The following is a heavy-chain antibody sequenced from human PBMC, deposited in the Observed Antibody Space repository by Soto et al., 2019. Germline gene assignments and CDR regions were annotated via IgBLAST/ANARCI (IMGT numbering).Heavy chain of an antibody. V-gene: IGHV6-1*01. D-gene: IGHD1-26*01. CDR1: GNSVSSKSAA. Sequence: PSQTLSLTCAISGNSVSSKSAAWNWIRQSPSRGLEWLGRTYYRSKWSTDYAVSVKSRITINPDTSKNQFSLQLNSVTPEGTALYYCTRALSGSYASWGQGPLVNVSS. CDR2: TYYRSKWST. J-gene: IGHJ5*02. CDR3: TRALSGSYAS.